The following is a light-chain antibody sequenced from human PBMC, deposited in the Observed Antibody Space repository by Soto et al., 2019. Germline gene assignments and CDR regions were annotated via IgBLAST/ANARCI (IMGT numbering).Light chain of an antibody. CDR1: QDISKY. Sequence: DIQMTQSPSSLSASVGDRVTITCQASQDISKYLTWYQQKTGKAPKLLIYDTSNLETGVPSRFSGSGSGTHFAFSISSVQPEDTAIYYCQQYDTRPRNTFGQGTKLEIK. CDR3: QQYDTRPRNT. J-gene: IGKJ2*01. V-gene: IGKV1-33*01. CDR2: DTS.